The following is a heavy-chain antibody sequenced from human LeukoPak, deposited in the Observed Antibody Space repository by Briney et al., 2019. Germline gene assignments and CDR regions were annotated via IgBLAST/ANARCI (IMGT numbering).Heavy chain of an antibody. CDR2: ISGSGGST. D-gene: IGHD4-11*01. Sequence: GGSLRLSCAASGFAVSTYAMSWVRQAPGKGLEWVSGISGSGGSTYYADSVKGRFTFSRDDSKNTLYLQMNSLRAEDTAVFYCARDNYIVDYWGQGTLVTVSS. CDR3: ARDNYIVDY. CDR1: GFAVSTYA. V-gene: IGHV3-23*01. J-gene: IGHJ4*02.